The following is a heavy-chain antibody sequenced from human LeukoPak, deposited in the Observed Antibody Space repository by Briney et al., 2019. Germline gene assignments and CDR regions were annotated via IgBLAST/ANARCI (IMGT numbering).Heavy chain of an antibody. J-gene: IGHJ5*02. CDR2: RNPNSGDT. D-gene: IGHD3-9*01. CDR1: GYTFTDYY. V-gene: IGHV1-2*06. Sequence: ASVKVSCKASGYTFTDYYMHWVRQAPGQGLEWMGRRNPNSGDTDYEHKVQGRSTTTRDTAITTVYMELRRLRSDATAVYSWARGHFHRLRYFDSTHGKRGGIYPWGQGTLVTVSS. CDR3: ARGHFHRLRYFDSTHGKRGGIYP.